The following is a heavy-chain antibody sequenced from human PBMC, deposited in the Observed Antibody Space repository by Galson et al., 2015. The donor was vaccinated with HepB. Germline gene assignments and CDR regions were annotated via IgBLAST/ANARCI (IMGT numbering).Heavy chain of an antibody. Sequence: SVKVSCKASGYTFTSYYMHWVRQAPGQGLEWMGIINPSGGSTSYAQKLQGRVTMTRDTSTSTVYMELSSLRSEDTAVYYCARVSTDYYDSSGYFFDYWGQGTPVTVSS. V-gene: IGHV1-46*04. D-gene: IGHD3-22*01. CDR1: GYTFTSYY. CDR3: ARVSTDYYDSSGYFFDY. J-gene: IGHJ4*02. CDR2: INPSGGST.